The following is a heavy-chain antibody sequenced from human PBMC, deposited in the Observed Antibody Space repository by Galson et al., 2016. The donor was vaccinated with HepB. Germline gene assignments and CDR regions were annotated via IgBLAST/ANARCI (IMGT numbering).Heavy chain of an antibody. Sequence: SVKVSCKASGYTFTGYYIHWVRQAPGQGPEWMGLINPSSGDTNYPQRFRGRVTMTRDTSSSTTYMELSRLRSDDPAVYYCARDFLRGGWNLFDYWGQGALVTVSS. V-gene: IGHV1-2*02. D-gene: IGHD1-7*01. CDR2: INPSSGDT. CDR1: GYTFTGYY. CDR3: ARDFLRGGWNLFDY. J-gene: IGHJ4*02.